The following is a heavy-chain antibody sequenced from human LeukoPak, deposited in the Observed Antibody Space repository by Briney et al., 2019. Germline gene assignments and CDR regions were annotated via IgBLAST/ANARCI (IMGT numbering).Heavy chain of an antibody. CDR3: ATDIAPYNWNGDAFDI. D-gene: IGHD1-20*01. Sequence: ASVKVSFKVSGYTLTELSMHWVRQAPGKGVEWMGGFDPEDGETIYAQKFQGRVTITEDTSTDTAYMELSSLRSEDTAVYYCATDIAPYNWNGDAFDIWGQGTMVTVSS. CDR2: FDPEDGET. V-gene: IGHV1-24*01. J-gene: IGHJ3*02. CDR1: GYTLTELS.